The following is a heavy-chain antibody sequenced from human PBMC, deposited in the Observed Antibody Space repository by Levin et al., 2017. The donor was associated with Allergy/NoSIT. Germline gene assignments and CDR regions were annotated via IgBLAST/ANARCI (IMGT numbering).Heavy chain of an antibody. D-gene: IGHD3-10*01. CDR3: TCTMVRGVITRSNWFDP. J-gene: IGHJ5*02. CDR1: GFTFSNAW. V-gene: IGHV3-15*01. CDR2: IKSKTDGGTT. Sequence: GESLKISCAASGFTFSNAWMSWVRQAPGKGLEWVGRIKSKTDGGTTDYAAPVKGRFTISRDDSKNTLYLQMNSLKTEDTAVYYCTCTMVRGVITRSNWFDPWGQGTLVTVSS.